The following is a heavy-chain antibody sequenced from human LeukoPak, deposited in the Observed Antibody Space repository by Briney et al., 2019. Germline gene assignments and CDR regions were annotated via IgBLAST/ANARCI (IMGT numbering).Heavy chain of an antibody. CDR1: EFTFSSYD. Sequence: PGGSLRLSCAASEFTFSSYDFHWVRQGTGKGLEWVSSIGTGVSTYYLASVKGRFTISRDNGKDSLYLQMNNLRVEDTALYYCTRGSPHGFDYWGQGTLVTVSS. V-gene: IGHV3-13*01. CDR2: IGTGVST. J-gene: IGHJ4*02. CDR3: TRGSPHGFDY.